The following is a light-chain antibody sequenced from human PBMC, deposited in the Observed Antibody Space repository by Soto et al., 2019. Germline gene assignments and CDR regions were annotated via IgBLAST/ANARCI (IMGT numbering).Light chain of an antibody. CDR3: CSYAGSSTFV. CDR2: EAT. Sequence: QSALTQPASVSGSPGQSIAISCTGTSSDVGTYNLVSWYRQHPGKAPKLMIYEATKRPSGISDRFSGSKSGNTASLTISGLQAEDEADYFCCSYAGSSTFVFGTGTKVTVL. CDR1: SSDVGTYNL. V-gene: IGLV2-23*01. J-gene: IGLJ1*01.